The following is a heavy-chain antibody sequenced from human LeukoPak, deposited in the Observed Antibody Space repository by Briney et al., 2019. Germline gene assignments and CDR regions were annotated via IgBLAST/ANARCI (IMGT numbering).Heavy chain of an antibody. CDR2: IYSGGST. J-gene: IGHJ4*02. CDR3: ARYRDDWNDDLFDY. Sequence: GGSLRLSCAASGFTVSSNYMSWVRQAPGKGLEWVSVIYSGGSTYYADSVKGRFTISRDNSKSTLYLQMNSLRAEDTAVYYCARYRDDWNDDLFDYWGQGTLVTVSS. V-gene: IGHV3-53*01. CDR1: GFTVSSNY. D-gene: IGHD1-1*01.